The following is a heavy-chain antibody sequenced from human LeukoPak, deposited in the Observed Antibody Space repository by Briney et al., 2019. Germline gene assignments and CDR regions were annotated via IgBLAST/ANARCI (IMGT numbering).Heavy chain of an antibody. J-gene: IGHJ4*02. V-gene: IGHV3-64*02. CDR2: VNSNGDTI. Sequence: GGSLRLSCAASGFTFSTYAMHWVRQAPGKGPEYVSGVNSNGDTIYYADSVKGRFTISRDNSKNTLYLHMGSLRAEDTAVYYCARELDYCFDYWGQGTLVTVSS. D-gene: IGHD1-1*01. CDR1: GFTFSTYA. CDR3: ARELDYCFDY.